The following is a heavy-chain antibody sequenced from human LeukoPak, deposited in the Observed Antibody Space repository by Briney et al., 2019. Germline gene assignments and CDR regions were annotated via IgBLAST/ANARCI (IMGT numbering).Heavy chain of an antibody. CDR2: ISSSGSTI. V-gene: IGHV3-11*01. Sequence: GGSLRLSCAASGFTFSDYYMSWIRQAPGEGLEWVSYISSSGSTIYYADSVKGRFTISRDNAKNSLYLQMNSLRAEDTAVYYCAREGFDSYYYDSSGYYYGDYWGQGTLVTVSS. CDR3: AREGFDSYYYDSSGYYYGDY. D-gene: IGHD3-22*01. J-gene: IGHJ4*02. CDR1: GFTFSDYY.